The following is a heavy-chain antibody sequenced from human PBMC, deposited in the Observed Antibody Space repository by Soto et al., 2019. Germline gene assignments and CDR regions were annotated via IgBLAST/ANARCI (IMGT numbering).Heavy chain of an antibody. D-gene: IGHD3-3*01. Sequence: APVKVSCKASGGTFSSYAISWVRQAHGQGLEWMGGIIPIFGTANYAQKFQGRVTITADESTSTAYMELCSLRSEDTAVYYCARGSQNSDFWSGYPTFYYYYGMDVWGQGTTVTVSS. CDR2: IIPIFGTA. J-gene: IGHJ6*02. V-gene: IGHV1-69*13. CDR1: GGTFSSYA. CDR3: ARGSQNSDFWSGYPTFYYYYGMDV.